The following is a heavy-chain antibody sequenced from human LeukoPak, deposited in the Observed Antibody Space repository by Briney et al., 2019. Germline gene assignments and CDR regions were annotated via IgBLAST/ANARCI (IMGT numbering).Heavy chain of an antibody. Sequence: SETLSLTCAVYGGSFSGYYWSWIRKPPGKGLESIGNIDHRGSTKSNPSLKSRVTISLDTSKNQFSLKLSSVTAADTAVYYCARVNSGTVLITDYHYYYMDIWGRGTTVTV. J-gene: IGHJ6*03. CDR2: IDHRGST. CDR1: GGSFSGYY. D-gene: IGHD3-22*01. V-gene: IGHV4-34*01. CDR3: ARVNSGTVLITDYHYYYMDI.